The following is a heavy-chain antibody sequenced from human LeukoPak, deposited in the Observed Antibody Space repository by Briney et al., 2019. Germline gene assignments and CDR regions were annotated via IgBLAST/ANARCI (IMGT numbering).Heavy chain of an antibody. J-gene: IGHJ4*02. CDR3: ARFWAAAGIDY. D-gene: IGHD6-13*01. CDR1: GYTFTSYV. Sequence: GASVKVCCKASGYTFTSYVISWVRQAPGQGLEWMGWISAYNGNTNYAQKLQGRVTMTTDTSTSTAYMELRSLRSDDTAVYYCARFWAAAGIDYWGQGTLVTDSS. V-gene: IGHV1-18*01. CDR2: ISAYNGNT.